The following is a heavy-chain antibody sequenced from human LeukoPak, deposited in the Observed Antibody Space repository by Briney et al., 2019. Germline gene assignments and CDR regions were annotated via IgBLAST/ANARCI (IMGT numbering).Heavy chain of an antibody. V-gene: IGHV4-34*01. CDR3: ARGSPPSRGLGLYYMDV. J-gene: IGHJ6*03. CDR2: INHSRST. D-gene: IGHD2-2*01. Sequence: SETLSLTCAVYGGSFSGYYWSWIRQPPGKGLEWIGEINHSRSTNYNPSLKSRVTISVDTSKNQFSLKLNSVTAADTAVYYCARGSPPSRGLGLYYMDVWGKGTTVTVSS. CDR1: GGSFSGYY.